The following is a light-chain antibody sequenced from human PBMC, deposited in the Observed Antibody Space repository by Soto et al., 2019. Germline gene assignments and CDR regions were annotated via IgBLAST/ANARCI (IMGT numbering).Light chain of an antibody. J-gene: IGKJ4*01. CDR2: DAS. CDR3: QHRRSWPLT. CDR1: QSLSRY. Sequence: EIVLTQSPATLSLSPGERATLSCRASQSLSRYLAWYPQKPGQAPRLLIYDASNRATGIPARFSGSGSGTDFTLNISSLEPEDFAVYYCQHRRSWPLTFGGGTKVEIK. V-gene: IGKV3-11*01.